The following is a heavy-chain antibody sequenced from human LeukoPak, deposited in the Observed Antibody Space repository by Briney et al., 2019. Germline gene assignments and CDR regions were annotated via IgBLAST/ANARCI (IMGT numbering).Heavy chain of an antibody. CDR3: ARSLITAAEGGFYFDY. Sequence: SETLSLTCTVSNFSISSDYFWGWIRQPPGKGLEWIGCIFHDGTTYYSPSLKSRVTILVDTSKNQFSLTLTSVTAADTAVYYCARSLITAAEGGFYFDYWGQGTLVTVSS. V-gene: IGHV4-38-2*02. J-gene: IGHJ4*02. CDR2: IFHDGTT. CDR1: NFSISSDYF. D-gene: IGHD6-13*01.